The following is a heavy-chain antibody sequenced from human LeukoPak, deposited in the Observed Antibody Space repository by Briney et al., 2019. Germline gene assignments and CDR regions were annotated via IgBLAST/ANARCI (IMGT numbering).Heavy chain of an antibody. D-gene: IGHD3-3*01. Sequence: GGYLRLSCAASGFTFSDYYMSWIRQAPGKGLEWVSYISSSGSTIYYADSVKGRFTISRDNAKNSLYLQMNSLRAEDTAVYYCAREPRDFWSGMLDYWGQGTLVTVSS. CDR3: AREPRDFWSGMLDY. V-gene: IGHV3-11*01. CDR1: GFTFSDYY. J-gene: IGHJ4*02. CDR2: ISSSGSTI.